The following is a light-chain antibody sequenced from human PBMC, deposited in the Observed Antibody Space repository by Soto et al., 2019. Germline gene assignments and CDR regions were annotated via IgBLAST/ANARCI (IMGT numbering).Light chain of an antibody. Sequence: DIHLTQSPSFLSASVGDRVTITCRASQGISSYLAWYQQKPEKAPKLLIYAASTLQSGVPSRFSGSGSGTEFTLTISSLQPEDFATYYCQQLNSYPSITFGQGTRLEIK. CDR1: QGISSY. CDR3: QQLNSYPSIT. V-gene: IGKV1-9*01. CDR2: AAS. J-gene: IGKJ5*01.